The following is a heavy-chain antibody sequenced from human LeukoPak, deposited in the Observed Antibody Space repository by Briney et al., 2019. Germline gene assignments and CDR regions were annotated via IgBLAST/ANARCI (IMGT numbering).Heavy chain of an antibody. CDR2: IDGSGGTT. CDR3: ARDLYNMAKDYYYGVDV. V-gene: IGHV3-23*01. J-gene: IGHJ6*02. CDR1: GFTFTRNA. D-gene: IGHD2-2*02. Sequence: GGSLRLSCAASGFTFTRNAMAWVRQAPGKGLEWVSAIDGSGGTTFYADSVKGRVTISRVQSTNTVYLQMNSLRAEDTAVYYCARDLYNMAKDYYYGVDVWGQGTTVTVSS.